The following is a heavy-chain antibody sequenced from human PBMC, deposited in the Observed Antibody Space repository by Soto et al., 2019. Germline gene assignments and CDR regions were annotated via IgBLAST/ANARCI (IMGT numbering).Heavy chain of an antibody. D-gene: IGHD2-21*02. J-gene: IGHJ4*02. Sequence: EVQLLESGGGLVQPGGSLRLSCAASGFTFSSYAMSWVRQAPGKGLEWASSISSSRSYKYYADSVKGRFSISRDNAKNSVYPQKNHLRSEGTAVYYCATIKSRIVVVTAIQSDYWGQGTLVTVSS. CDR3: ATIKSRIVVVTAIQSDY. CDR1: GFTFSSYA. V-gene: IGHV3-21*01. CDR2: ISSSRSYK.